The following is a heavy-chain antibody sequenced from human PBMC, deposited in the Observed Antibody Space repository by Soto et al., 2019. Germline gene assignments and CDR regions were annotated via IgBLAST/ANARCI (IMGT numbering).Heavy chain of an antibody. CDR1: GDSVSSNSAA. CDR2: TYHRSKWYN. J-gene: IGHJ4*02. V-gene: IGHV6-1*01. Sequence: SRTLSLTCAISGDSVSSNSAAWHSIRQSPSRGLEWLGRTYHRSKWYNDYAVSVKSRITFNPDTSKNQFSLQLNSVTPEDTAVYYCARVGVPTKYYFDYWGQGTLVTVSS. CDR3: ARVGVPTKYYFDY. D-gene: IGHD5-12*01.